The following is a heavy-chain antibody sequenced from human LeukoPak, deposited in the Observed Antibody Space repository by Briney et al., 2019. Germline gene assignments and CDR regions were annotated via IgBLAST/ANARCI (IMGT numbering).Heavy chain of an antibody. CDR3: ARDKVDTAMARDYYYGMDV. J-gene: IGHJ6*02. CDR2: ISGSGGGT. Sequence: PGGSLRLSCAASGFTFNNYAMSWVRQAPGKGLEWVSVISGSGGGTYYADSVKGRFTISRDNSKNTLYLQMNSLRAEDTAVYYCARDKVDTAMARDYYYGMDVWGQGTTVTVSS. V-gene: IGHV3-23*01. CDR1: GFTFNNYA. D-gene: IGHD5-18*01.